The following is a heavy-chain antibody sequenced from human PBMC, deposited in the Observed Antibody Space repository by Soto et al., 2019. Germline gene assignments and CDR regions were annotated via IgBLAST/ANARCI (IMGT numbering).Heavy chain of an antibody. V-gene: IGHV3-33*01. Sequence: QVQLVESGGGVVQPGRSLRLSCAASGFTFSSYGMHWVRQAPGKGLEWVAVIWYDGSNKYYADSVKGRFTISRDNSKNTLYLQMNSLRADDAAVYYSAREDVLRFLVLLLPNYGMDVW. D-gene: IGHD3-3*01. CDR1: GFTFSSYG. CDR3: AREDVLRFLVLLLPNYGMDV. J-gene: IGHJ6*01. CDR2: IWYDGSNK.